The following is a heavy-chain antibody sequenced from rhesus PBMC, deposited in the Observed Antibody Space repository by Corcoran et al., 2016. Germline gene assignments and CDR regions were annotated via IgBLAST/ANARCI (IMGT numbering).Heavy chain of an antibody. CDR1: GGSISGYY. CDR3: ARRPSYYYSGSFDGLDS. Sequence: QVQLQESGPGLVKPSETLSLTCAVSGGSISGYYWNWIRQPPGKGMEWIGYIGGSSVTPHYNPSLKSRVTISTDTSKNQFSLKLSSVTAADTAVYYCARRPSYYYSGSFDGLDSWGQGVVVTVSS. J-gene: IGHJ6*01. D-gene: IGHD3-16*01. CDR2: IGGSSVTP. V-gene: IGHV4-165*02.